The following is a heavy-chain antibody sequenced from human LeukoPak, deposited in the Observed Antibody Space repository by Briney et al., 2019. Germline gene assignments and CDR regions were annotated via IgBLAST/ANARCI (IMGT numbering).Heavy chain of an antibody. V-gene: IGHV3-7*01. J-gene: IGHJ4*02. D-gene: IGHD1-20*01. Sequence: GGSLRLSCAASGFTFSSYWMSWVRQAPGKGLEWVANIKQDGSEKYYVDSVKGRFTISRDNSKNTLNLQMNSLRTEDTAVYYCAKDRGGITWLFDYWGQGTVVTVSS. CDR1: GFTFSSYW. CDR2: IKQDGSEK. CDR3: AKDRGGITWLFDY.